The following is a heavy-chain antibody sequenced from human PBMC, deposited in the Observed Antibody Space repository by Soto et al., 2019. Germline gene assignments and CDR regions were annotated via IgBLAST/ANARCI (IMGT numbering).Heavy chain of an antibody. CDR2: IYPGDSDT. CDR3: ARPIRGDYDPGGLDV. CDR1: GYSFTSYW. J-gene: IGHJ6*02. D-gene: IGHD4-17*01. V-gene: IGHV5-51*01. Sequence: PGESLKISCKGSGYSFTSYWIGWVRQMPGKGLEWMGIIYPGDSDTRYSPSFQGQVTISADKSISTAYLQWSSLKASDTAMYYCARPIRGDYDPGGLDVWGQGTTVTVSS.